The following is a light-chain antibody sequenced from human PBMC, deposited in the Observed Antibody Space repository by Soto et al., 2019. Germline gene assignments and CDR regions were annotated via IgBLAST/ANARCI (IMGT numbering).Light chain of an antibody. V-gene: IGLV3-21*02. Sequence: SYELTQPPSVSVAPGQTATITCEGNNIGSKSVHWYQQKAGQAPVLVVYGDSDRPSGNPERFSGSDSENTATLTISGVEAGDEADYYCQVWDGSSDHVLFGGWTKLTVL. CDR1: NIGSKS. J-gene: IGLJ2*01. CDR2: GDS. CDR3: QVWDGSSDHVL.